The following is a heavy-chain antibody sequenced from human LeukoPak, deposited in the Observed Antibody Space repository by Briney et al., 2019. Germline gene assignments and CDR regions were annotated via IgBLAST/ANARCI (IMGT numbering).Heavy chain of an antibody. Sequence: PSETLSLTCTVSGGSISSYYWSWIRQPPGKGLEWIGYIYYSGSTNYNPSLKSRVTISVDTSKNQFSLKLSSVTAADTAVYYCARQSAFGVVSDYWGQGTLVTVSS. CDR3: ARQSAFGVVSDY. D-gene: IGHD3-3*01. V-gene: IGHV4-59*08. CDR1: GGSISSYY. J-gene: IGHJ4*02. CDR2: IYYSGST.